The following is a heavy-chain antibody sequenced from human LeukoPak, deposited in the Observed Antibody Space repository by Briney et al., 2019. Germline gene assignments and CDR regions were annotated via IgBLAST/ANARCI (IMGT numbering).Heavy chain of an antibody. CDR1: GYSFTGYY. V-gene: IGHV1-2*02. Sequence: ASVPVSCKACGYSFTGYYMHRVRQAPGHGLEWLGWIYPNSGGTNYAQKFQGRVTMTRDTSISTAYMELSRLRSDDTAVYFCARGTFGSYSSVHDWGQGTLVTVS. CDR3: ARGTFGSYSSVHD. J-gene: IGHJ1*01. D-gene: IGHD1-26*01. CDR2: IYPNSGGT.